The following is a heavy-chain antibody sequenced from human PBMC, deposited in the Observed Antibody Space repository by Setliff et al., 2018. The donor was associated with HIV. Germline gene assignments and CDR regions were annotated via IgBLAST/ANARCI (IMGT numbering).Heavy chain of an antibody. Sequence: GASVKVSCKASGISFSSYPISWVRQAPGQGLEWMGVFIPILGKVHYAQKFQGRVTITADGSTSTAYMGLSSLKSEDTAVYYCARGGAVELWFRYFDFWGQGTLVTVSS. CDR1: GISFSSYP. CDR2: FIPILGKV. V-gene: IGHV1-69*10. CDR3: ARGGAVELWFRYFDF. J-gene: IGHJ4*02. D-gene: IGHD3-16*02.